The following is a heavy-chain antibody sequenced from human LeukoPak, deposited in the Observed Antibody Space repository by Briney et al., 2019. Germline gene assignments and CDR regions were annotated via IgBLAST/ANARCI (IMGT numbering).Heavy chain of an antibody. D-gene: IGHD3-10*01. V-gene: IGHV3-23*01. CDR1: GFTFSSYA. J-gene: IGHJ6*02. CDR3: GGGAKSLDYYGMDV. Sequence: QPGGSLRLSCAASGFTFSSYAMSWVRQAPGKGLEWVSAISGSGGSTYYADSAKGRFTISRDNSKNTLYLQMNSLRAEDTAVYYRGGGAKSLDYYGMDVWGQGTTVTVSS. CDR2: ISGSGGST.